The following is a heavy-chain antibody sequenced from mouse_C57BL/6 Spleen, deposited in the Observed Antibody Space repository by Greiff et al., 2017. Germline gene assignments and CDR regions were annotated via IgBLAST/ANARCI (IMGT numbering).Heavy chain of an antibody. J-gene: IGHJ2*01. Sequence: VQLQQSGAELVKPGASVKMSCKASGYTFTSYWITWVKQRPGQGLEWIGDIYPGSGSTNYNEKFKSKATLTVDTSSSTAYMQLSSLTSEDSAVYYCARGISDYYGSSPDYWGQGTTLTVSS. CDR1: GYTFTSYW. V-gene: IGHV1-55*01. CDR2: IYPGSGST. CDR3: ARGISDYYGSSPDY. D-gene: IGHD1-1*01.